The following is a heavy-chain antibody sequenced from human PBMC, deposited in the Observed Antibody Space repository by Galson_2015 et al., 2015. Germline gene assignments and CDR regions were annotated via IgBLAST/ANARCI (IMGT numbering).Heavy chain of an antibody. J-gene: IGHJ5*02. Sequence: SLRLSCAASGFTFSSYAMSWVRQAPGKGLEWVSAISGSGGSTYYADSVKGRFTISRDNSKNTLYLQMNSLRAEDTAVYYCAKVGRGYYGSGGFDPWGQGTLVTVSS. V-gene: IGHV3-23*01. CDR1: GFTFSSYA. D-gene: IGHD3-10*01. CDR3: AKVGRGYYGSGGFDP. CDR2: ISGSGGST.